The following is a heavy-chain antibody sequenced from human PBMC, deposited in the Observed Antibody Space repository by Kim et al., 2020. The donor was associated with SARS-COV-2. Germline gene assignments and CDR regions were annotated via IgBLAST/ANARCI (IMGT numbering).Heavy chain of an antibody. V-gene: IGHV3-23*05. J-gene: IGHJ3*02. D-gene: IGHD2-15*01. Sequence: YADSVKGRFTISRDNSKSSLYLQMNSLTAEDTAVYYCGRAVISARSAFDIWGQGTLVTVSS. CDR3: GRAVISARSAFDI.